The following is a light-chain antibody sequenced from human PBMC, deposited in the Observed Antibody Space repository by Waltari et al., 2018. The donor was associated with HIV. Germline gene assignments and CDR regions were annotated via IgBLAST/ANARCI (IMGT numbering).Light chain of an antibody. CDR2: EVT. CDR3: SSYANKNGFYVV. CDR1: NSDIGGYNY. V-gene: IGLV2-8*01. J-gene: IGLJ2*01. Sequence: QSALTQPPSASGSPGQSVTISCTGTNSDIGGYNYVSWYQQHPGKAPKLFLSEVTKRPSWVPCRFSGSKSGTTASLTVSGLQAEDEADYYCSSYANKNGFYVVFGGGTRLTVL.